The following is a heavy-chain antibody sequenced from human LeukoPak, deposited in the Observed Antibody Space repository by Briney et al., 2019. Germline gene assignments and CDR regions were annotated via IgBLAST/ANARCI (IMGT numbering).Heavy chain of an antibody. CDR2: IYSGGST. J-gene: IGHJ3*02. CDR3: ARDIGLDYSSSSFASDI. V-gene: IGHV4-4*07. Sequence: SETLSLTCTVSGGSFTTHYWNWFRQPAGKGLEWIGRIYSGGSTNYKSSLKSRVIMSIDTSKRQLSLKLSSVAAADTAIYYCARDIGLDYSSSSFASDIWGPGTLVIVSS. CDR1: GGSFTTHY. D-gene: IGHD6-6*01.